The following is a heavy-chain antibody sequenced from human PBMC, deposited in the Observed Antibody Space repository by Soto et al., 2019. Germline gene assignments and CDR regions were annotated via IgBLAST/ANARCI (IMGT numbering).Heavy chain of an antibody. CDR3: ARAAPPTYYDILTGYYAGYYYYGMDV. CDR2: ISAYNGNT. D-gene: IGHD3-9*01. Sequence: QVQLVQSGAEVKKPGASVKVSCKASGYTFTSYGISWVRQAPGQGLEWMEWISAYNGNTNYAQKLQGRVTMTTVTSTSTAYMELRSLRSDDTAVYYCARAAPPTYYDILTGYYAGYYYYGMDVWGQGTTVTVSS. V-gene: IGHV1-18*01. J-gene: IGHJ6*02. CDR1: GYTFTSYG.